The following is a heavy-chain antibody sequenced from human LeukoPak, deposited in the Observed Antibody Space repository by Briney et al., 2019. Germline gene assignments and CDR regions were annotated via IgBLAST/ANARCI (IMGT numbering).Heavy chain of an antibody. J-gene: IGHJ6*03. CDR3: ARVVEATDYYYYYMDV. V-gene: IGHV1-18*01. CDR1: RYTFISYG. CDR2: ISAYNGNT. Sequence: ASVKVSCKASRYTFISYGISGVRQAPGQGLEWMGCISAYNGNTNNAQKLQGRVTMTTDTSTSTAYMELRSLRSDDTAVYYCARVVEATDYYYYYMDVWGKGTTVTVSS. D-gene: IGHD1-26*01.